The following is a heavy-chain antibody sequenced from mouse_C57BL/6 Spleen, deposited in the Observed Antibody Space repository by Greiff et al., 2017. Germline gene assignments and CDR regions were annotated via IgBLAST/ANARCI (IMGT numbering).Heavy chain of an antibody. CDR3: ARSDYYCSSPYY. V-gene: IGHV1-80*01. J-gene: IGHJ2*01. CDR1: GYAFSSYW. Sequence: QVQLQQSGAELVKPGASVKISCKASGYAFSSYWMNWVKQRPGKGLEWIGQIYPGDGDTNYNGKFKGQATLTADKSSSTAYMQLSSLTSEYSAVYFCARSDYYCSSPYYWGQGTTLTVSS. D-gene: IGHD1-1*01. CDR2: IYPGDGDT.